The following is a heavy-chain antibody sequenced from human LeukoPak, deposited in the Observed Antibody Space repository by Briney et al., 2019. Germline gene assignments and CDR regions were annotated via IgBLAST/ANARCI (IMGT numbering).Heavy chain of an antibody. D-gene: IGHD5-18*01. J-gene: IGHJ4*02. CDR1: GFTVSSNY. CDR3: AKDRGYSYGYADY. Sequence: PGGSLRLSCAASGFTVSSNYMSWVRQAPGKGLEWVSAISGSGGSTYYADSVKGRFTISRDNSKNTLYLQMNSLRAEDTAVYYCAKDRGYSYGYADYWGQGTLVTVSS. CDR2: ISGSGGST. V-gene: IGHV3-23*01.